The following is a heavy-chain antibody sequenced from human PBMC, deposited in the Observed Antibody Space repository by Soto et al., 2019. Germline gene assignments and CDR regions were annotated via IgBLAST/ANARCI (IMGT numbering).Heavy chain of an antibody. Sequence: QVHLVQSGAEVKEPGASVKVSCKASGYTFTNYAIHWVRQAPGQRLEWMRWINGGNGNTKYSQIFQGRVTITKDTSASTACMDLSSLRSEDTAVYYCARGVGGYFDYWGRGTLVTVSS. CDR2: INGGNGNT. V-gene: IGHV1-3*01. J-gene: IGHJ4*02. D-gene: IGHD2-15*01. CDR3: ARGVGGYFDY. CDR1: GYTFTNYA.